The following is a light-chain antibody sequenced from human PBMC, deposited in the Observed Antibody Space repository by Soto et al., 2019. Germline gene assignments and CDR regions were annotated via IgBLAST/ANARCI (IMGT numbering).Light chain of an antibody. CDR3: QQYYSTPLT. V-gene: IGKV4-1*01. CDR2: WAS. Sequence: DIVMTQSPDSLAVSLGERATINCKSSQSVLYSSNNKNYLAWYHQKPGQPPKLLIYWASTRESVVPDRFSGSGSGTDFTLTISSLQAEDVAVYYCQQYYSTPLTFGQGTRLEIK. CDR1: QSVLYSSNNKNY. J-gene: IGKJ5*01.